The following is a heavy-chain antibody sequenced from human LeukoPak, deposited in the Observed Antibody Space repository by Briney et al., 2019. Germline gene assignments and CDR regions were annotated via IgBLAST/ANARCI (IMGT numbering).Heavy chain of an antibody. J-gene: IGHJ4*02. V-gene: IGHV3-23*01. Sequence: AGGSLRLSCAASGFTFSSYAMSWVRQAPGKGLEWVSAISGSGGSTYYADSVKGRFTISRDNSKNTLYLQMNSLRAEDTAVYYCAKRGKQWLVGYPHPTDYWGQGTLVTVSS. D-gene: IGHD6-19*01. CDR1: GFTFSSYA. CDR3: AKRGKQWLVGYPHPTDY. CDR2: ISGSGGST.